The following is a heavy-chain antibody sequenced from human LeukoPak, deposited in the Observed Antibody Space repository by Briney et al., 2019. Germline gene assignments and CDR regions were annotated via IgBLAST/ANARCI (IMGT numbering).Heavy chain of an antibody. J-gene: IGHJ4*02. D-gene: IGHD5-12*01. Sequence: PGRSLRLSCAASGFTFSSYGMHCVRQAPGKGLEWVAVISYDGSNKYYADSVKGRFTISRDNSKNTLYLQMNSLRPEDTVVYYCVKDGGNSGYDYYYFDYWGQGTLVTVSS. CDR2: ISYDGSNK. CDR3: VKDGGNSGYDYYYFDY. V-gene: IGHV3-30*18. CDR1: GFTFSSYG.